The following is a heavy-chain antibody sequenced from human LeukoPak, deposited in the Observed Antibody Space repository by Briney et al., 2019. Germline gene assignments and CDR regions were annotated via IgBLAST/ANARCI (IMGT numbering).Heavy chain of an antibody. CDR1: GGSISSSSYY. J-gene: IGHJ4*02. CDR3: ARRDRITLPAAPFDY. Sequence: PSETLSLTCTVSGGSISSSSYYWGWIRQPPGKGLEWIGSIYYSGSTYYNPSLKSRVTISVDTSMNQFSLKLSSVTAADTAVYYCARRDRITLPAAPFDYWGQGTLVTVSS. D-gene: IGHD2-2*01. CDR2: IYYSGST. V-gene: IGHV4-39*01.